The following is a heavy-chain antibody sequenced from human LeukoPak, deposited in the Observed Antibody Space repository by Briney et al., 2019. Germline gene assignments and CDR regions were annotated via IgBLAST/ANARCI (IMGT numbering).Heavy chain of an antibody. CDR3: ARAREDWFDP. D-gene: IGHD1-26*01. CDR1: GGTFSSYA. V-gene: IGHV1-8*03. CDR2: MNPNSGNT. Sequence: AASVKVSCKASGGTFSSYAINWVRQATGQGLEWMGWMNPNSGNTGYAQKFQGRVTITRNTSISTAYMELSSLRSEDTAVYYCARAREDWFDPWGQGTLVTVSS. J-gene: IGHJ5*02.